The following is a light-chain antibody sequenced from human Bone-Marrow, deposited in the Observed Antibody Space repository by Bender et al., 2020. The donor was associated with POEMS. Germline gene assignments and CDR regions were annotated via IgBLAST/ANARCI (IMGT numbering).Light chain of an antibody. CDR2: DVS. J-gene: IGLJ3*02. V-gene: IGLV2-14*03. CDR1: SSDVGGYNY. Sequence: QSALTQPASVSGSPGQSITISCTGTSSDVGGYNYVSWYQQHPVKAPKLMIYDVSNRPSGVSNRFSGSKSGTSASLAISGLQSEDEADYYCAAWEDSLNGWVFGGGTKLTVL. CDR3: AAWEDSLNGWV.